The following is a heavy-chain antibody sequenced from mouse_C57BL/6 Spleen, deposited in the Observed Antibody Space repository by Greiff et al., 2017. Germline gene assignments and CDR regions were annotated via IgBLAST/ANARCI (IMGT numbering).Heavy chain of an antibody. Sequence: QVHVKQSGPELVKPGASVKISCKASGYAFSSSWMNWVKQRPGKGLEWIGRIYPGDGDTNYNGKFKGKATLTADKSSSTAYMQLSSLTSEDSAVYFCARDGYGSSRYYFDYWGQGTTLTVSS. CDR1: GYAFSSSW. CDR3: ARDGYGSSRYYFDY. J-gene: IGHJ2*01. V-gene: IGHV1-82*01. D-gene: IGHD1-1*01. CDR2: IYPGDGDT.